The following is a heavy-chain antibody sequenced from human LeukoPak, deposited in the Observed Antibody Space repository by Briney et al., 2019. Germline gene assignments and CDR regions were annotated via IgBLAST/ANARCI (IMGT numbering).Heavy chain of an antibody. J-gene: IGHJ4*02. Sequence: ASVKVSCKASGYTFTSYDINWVRQATGQGLEWMGWMNPNSGNTGYAQKFQGRVTITRNTSISTAYMELSSLRSEDTAVYCCARDSSSWSSRTFDYWGQGTLVTVSS. D-gene: IGHD6-13*01. V-gene: IGHV1-8*01. CDR3: ARDSSSWSSRTFDY. CDR1: GYTFTSYD. CDR2: MNPNSGNT.